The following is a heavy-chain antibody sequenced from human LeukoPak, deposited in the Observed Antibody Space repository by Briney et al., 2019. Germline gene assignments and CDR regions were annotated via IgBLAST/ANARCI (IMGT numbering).Heavy chain of an antibody. CDR1: GYTFTGYY. Sequence: GASVKVSCKASGYTFTGYYMHWVRQAPGQGLEWMGWINPNSGGTNYAQKFQGRVTMTRDTSISTAYMELSRLRSDDTAVYYCARDSVPPSLRYFDWLSTDGAFDIWGQGTMVTVSS. J-gene: IGHJ3*02. CDR2: INPNSGGT. V-gene: IGHV1-2*02. CDR3: ARDSVPPSLRYFDWLSTDGAFDI. D-gene: IGHD3-9*01.